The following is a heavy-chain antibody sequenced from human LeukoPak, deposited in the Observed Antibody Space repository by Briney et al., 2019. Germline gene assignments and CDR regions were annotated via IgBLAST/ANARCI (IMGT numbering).Heavy chain of an antibody. CDR2: INSDGSST. V-gene: IGHV3-74*01. D-gene: IGHD4-23*01. CDR3: ARGSTVAALD. J-gene: IGHJ4*02. Sequence: GGSLRLSCAASGFTFSSYGMHWVRQAPGKGLVWVSRINSDGSSTSYADSVKGRFTVSRDNPKNTLYLQMNSLRAEDTAVYYCARGSTVAALDWGQGTLVTVSS. CDR1: GFTFSSYG.